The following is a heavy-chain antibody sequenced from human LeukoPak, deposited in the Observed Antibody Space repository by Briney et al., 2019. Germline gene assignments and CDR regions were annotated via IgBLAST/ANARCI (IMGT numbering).Heavy chain of an antibody. D-gene: IGHD3-10*01. J-gene: IGHJ6*03. CDR1: GGSFSSSDYY. CDR2: INHSGST. V-gene: IGHV4-39*07. CDR3: ARTSITMVRGVINNYYYYYMDV. Sequence: SETLSLTCTVSGGSFSSSDYYWGWIRQPPGKGLEWIGEINHSGSTNYNPSLKSRVTISVDTSKNQFSLKLSSVTAADTAVYYCARTSITMVRGVINNYYYYYMDVWGKGTTVTISS.